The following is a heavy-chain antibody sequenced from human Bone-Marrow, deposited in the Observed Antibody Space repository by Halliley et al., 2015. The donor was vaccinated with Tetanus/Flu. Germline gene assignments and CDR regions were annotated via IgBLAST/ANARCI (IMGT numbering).Heavy chain of an antibody. V-gene: IGHV3-15*01. CDR2: KSKVHGETT. D-gene: IGHD3-10*01. CDR3: TTYRVPGLYFYGMDV. Sequence: KSKVHGETTDYAAPVRGRFTISRDDSKNMLFLQMNSLKTEDTAVYYCTTYRVPGLYFYGMDVWGQGTTVTVSS. J-gene: IGHJ6*02.